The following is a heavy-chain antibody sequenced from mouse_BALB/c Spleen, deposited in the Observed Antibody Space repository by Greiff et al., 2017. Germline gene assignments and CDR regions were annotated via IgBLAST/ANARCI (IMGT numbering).Heavy chain of an antibody. CDR1: GFSLTSYG. V-gene: IGHV2-9*02. J-gene: IGHJ4*01. CDR2: IWAGGST. CDR3: ASPYYGNAMDY. Sequence: VKLVESGPGLVAPSQSLSITCTVSGFSLTSYGVHWVRQPPGKGLEWLGVIWAGGSTNYNSALMSRLSISKDNSKSQVFLKMNSLQTDDTAMYYCASPYYGNAMDYWGQGTSVTVSS. D-gene: IGHD1-1*01.